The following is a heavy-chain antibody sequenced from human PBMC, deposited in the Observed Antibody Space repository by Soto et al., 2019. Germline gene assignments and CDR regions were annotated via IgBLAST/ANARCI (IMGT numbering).Heavy chain of an antibody. CDR1: GYTFTGYY. V-gene: IGHV1-2*04. D-gene: IGHD1-7*01. J-gene: IGHJ4*02. CDR2: INPNSGGT. Sequence: GASVKVSCKASGYTFTGYYMHWVRQAPGQGLEWMGWINPNSGGTNYAQKFQGWVTMTRDTSTSTVYMELSSLRSEDTAVYYCARDLLELNDYWGQGTLVTVSS. CDR3: ARDLLELNDY.